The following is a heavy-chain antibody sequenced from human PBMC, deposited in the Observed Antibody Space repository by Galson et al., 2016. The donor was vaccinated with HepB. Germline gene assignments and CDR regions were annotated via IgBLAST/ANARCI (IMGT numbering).Heavy chain of an antibody. J-gene: IGHJ3*02. V-gene: IGHV3-48*02. CDR2: ISITSTTK. Sequence: SLRLSCAGSGFTLSRHSMNWVRQAPGKGLEWISYISITSTTKYYADSVKGRFTISRDNAKNSLYLQMNSLRDEDTAVYYCARDDRWYYYDSSGYYYGAFDMWGPGTIVPGSS. CDR3: ARDDRWYYYDSSGYYYGAFDM. CDR1: GFTLSRHS. D-gene: IGHD3-22*01.